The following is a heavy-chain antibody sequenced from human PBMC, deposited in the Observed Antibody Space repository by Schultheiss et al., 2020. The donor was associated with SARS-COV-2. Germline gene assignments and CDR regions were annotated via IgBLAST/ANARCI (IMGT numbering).Heavy chain of an antibody. D-gene: IGHD6-19*01. CDR1: GYTFTGYY. J-gene: IGHJ4*02. CDR3: ARVGPIAVAAVDY. CDR2: INPTSGGT. V-gene: IGHV1-2*06. Sequence: ASVKVSCKASGYTFTGYYMHWVRQAPGQGLEWMGRINPTSGGTNYAQKFQGRVTMTRDTSISTAYMELSRLRSGDTAVYYCARVGPIAVAAVDYWGQGTLVTVSS.